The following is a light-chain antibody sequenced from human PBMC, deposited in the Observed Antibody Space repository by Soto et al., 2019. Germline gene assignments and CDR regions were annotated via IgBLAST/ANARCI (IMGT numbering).Light chain of an antibody. J-gene: IGLJ1*01. Sequence: QSVLTQPASVSGSPGQSITISCTGTSSDVGGYDYVSWFQQHTGKAPKLMIYEVSDRPSTVSNRFSGSKSGNTASLTISGLQAEDEADYYCSSYTRSSTSYVFGTWTKVTVL. CDR3: SSYTRSSTSYV. CDR2: EVS. V-gene: IGLV2-14*01. CDR1: SSDVGGYDY.